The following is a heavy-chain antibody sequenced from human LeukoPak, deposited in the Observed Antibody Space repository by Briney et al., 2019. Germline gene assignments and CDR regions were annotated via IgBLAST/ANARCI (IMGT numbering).Heavy chain of an antibody. V-gene: IGHV3-23*01. Sequence: PGGSLRLSCAASGFTFSSYAMSWVRQAPGKGLEWVSAISGRDATTYYSDSVKGRFTISRDNSMNTLFLQMNSLRADDTAVYYCAKPRDTIGWYYFDYWGQGTLITVSS. D-gene: IGHD6-19*01. CDR2: ISGRDATT. CDR1: GFTFSSYA. CDR3: AKPRDTIGWYYFDY. J-gene: IGHJ4*02.